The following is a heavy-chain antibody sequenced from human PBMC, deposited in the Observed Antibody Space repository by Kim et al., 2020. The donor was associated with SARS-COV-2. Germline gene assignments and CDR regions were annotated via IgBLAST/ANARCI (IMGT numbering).Heavy chain of an antibody. Sequence: SETLSLTCTVSGGSISSSSYYWGWIRQPPGKGLEWIGSIYYSGSTYYNPSLKSRVTISVDTSKNQFSLKLSSVTAADTAVYYCARQKQLVTWFDPWGQGTLVTVSS. D-gene: IGHD6-6*01. CDR2: IYYSGST. V-gene: IGHV4-39*01. J-gene: IGHJ5*02. CDR1: GGSISSSSYY. CDR3: ARQKQLVTWFDP.